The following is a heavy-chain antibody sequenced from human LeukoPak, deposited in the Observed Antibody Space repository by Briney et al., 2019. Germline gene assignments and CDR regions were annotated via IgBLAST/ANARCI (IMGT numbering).Heavy chain of an antibody. D-gene: IGHD6-19*01. CDR1: GFTFSSYA. CDR2: ITSSSGYT. V-gene: IGHV3-21*05. CDR3: ARETRGAVGSY. Sequence: GGSLRLSCSASGFTFSSYAMHWVRQAPGKGLEWVSYITSSSGYTDYADSVKGRFTISRDNAKNSLYLQMNSLRAEDTAMYYCARETRGAVGSYWGQGTLVTVSS. J-gene: IGHJ4*02.